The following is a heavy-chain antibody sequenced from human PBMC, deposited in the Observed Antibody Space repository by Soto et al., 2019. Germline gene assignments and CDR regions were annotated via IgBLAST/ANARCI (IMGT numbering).Heavy chain of an antibody. J-gene: IGHJ5*02. Sequence: PGESLKISCKGSGYNFATYWIAWVRQMPGKGLEYMGIIYPGDSDTRYSPSFQGQVTFSADTSINTAYLQWSGLKASDTAMYYCARHGFYGDYASNYFDPWGQGTLVTVSS. V-gene: IGHV5-51*01. D-gene: IGHD4-17*01. CDR2: IYPGDSDT. CDR1: GYNFATYW. CDR3: ARHGFYGDYASNYFDP.